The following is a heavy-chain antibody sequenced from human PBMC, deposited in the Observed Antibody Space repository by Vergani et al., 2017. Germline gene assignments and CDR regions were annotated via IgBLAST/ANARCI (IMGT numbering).Heavy chain of an antibody. D-gene: IGHD6-19*01. CDR3: ARVYHSSGWYGLDYFDC. CDR1: GGSISSYY. Sequence: QVQLQESGPGLVKPSETLSLTCTVSGGSISSYYWSWIRQPPGKGLEWIGYIYHSGSTNYNPSLKSRVTISVDTSKNPFSLKLSSVTAADTAVYYCARVYHSSGWYGLDYFDCWGQGTLVTVSS. J-gene: IGHJ4*02. CDR2: IYHSGST. V-gene: IGHV4-59*01.